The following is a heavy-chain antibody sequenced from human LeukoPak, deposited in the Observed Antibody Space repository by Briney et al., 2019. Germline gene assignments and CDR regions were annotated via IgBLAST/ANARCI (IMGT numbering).Heavy chain of an antibody. V-gene: IGHV4-59*01. CDR1: GGSISSYY. CDR3: ARGGSMVRGVNFDY. CDR2: IYYSGST. Sequence: SETLSLPCTVSGGSISSYYWSWIRQPPGKGLEWIGYIYYSGSTNYNPSLKSRVTISVDTSKNQFSLKLSSVTAADTAVYYCARGGSMVRGVNFDYWGQGTLVTVSS. J-gene: IGHJ4*02. D-gene: IGHD3-10*01.